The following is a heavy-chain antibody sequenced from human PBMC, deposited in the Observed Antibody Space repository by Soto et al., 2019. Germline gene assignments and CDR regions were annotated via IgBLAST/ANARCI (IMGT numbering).Heavy chain of an antibody. D-gene: IGHD3-9*01. J-gene: IGHJ4*02. CDR1: GASISSSVYY. CDR2: LYYSGGT. Sequence: PSETLSLTCTVSGASISSSVYYWGWIRQPPGKGLEWIGTLYYSGGTYYNPSLKSRVTISVDTSEKQFSLKLTSVTAADTAVYYCTRQRVSGFNVAEYWGQGTLVTVSS. CDR3: TRQRVSGFNVAEY. V-gene: IGHV4-39*01.